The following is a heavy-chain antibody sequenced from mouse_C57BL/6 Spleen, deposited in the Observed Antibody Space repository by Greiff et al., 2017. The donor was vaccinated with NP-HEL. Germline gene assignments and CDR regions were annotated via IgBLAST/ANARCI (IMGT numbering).Heavy chain of an antibody. CDR1: GYTFTSYG. J-gene: IGHJ4*01. D-gene: IGHD2-5*01. Sequence: VQLQQSGAELARPGASVKLSCKASGYTFTSYGISWVKQRTGQGLEWIGEIYPRSGNTYYNEKFKGKATLTADKSSSTAYMELRSLTSEDSAVYVCARRSNRYFAMDDWGQGTSVTVAS. CDR3: ARRSNRYFAMDD. CDR2: IYPRSGNT. V-gene: IGHV1-81*01.